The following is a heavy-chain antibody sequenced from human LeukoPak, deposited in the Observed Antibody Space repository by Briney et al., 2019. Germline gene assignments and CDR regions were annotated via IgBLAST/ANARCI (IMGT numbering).Heavy chain of an antibody. CDR2: ISGSGGST. CDR3: AKERIGITMIVVVIDFDY. Sequence: GGSLRLSCAASGFTFSSYDMSWVRQAPGKGLEWVSAISGSGGSTYYADSVKGRFTISRDNSKNTLYLQMNSLRAEDTAVYYCAKERIGITMIVVVIDFDYWGQGTLVTVSS. V-gene: IGHV3-23*01. CDR1: GFTFSSYD. D-gene: IGHD3-22*01. J-gene: IGHJ4*02.